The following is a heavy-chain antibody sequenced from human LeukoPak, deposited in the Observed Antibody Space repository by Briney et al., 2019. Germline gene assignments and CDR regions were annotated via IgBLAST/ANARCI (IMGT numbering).Heavy chain of an antibody. J-gene: IGHJ4*02. D-gene: IGHD6-13*01. Sequence: GGSLRLSCAASGFTFSSYAMSWVRQAPGKGLEWVSVITESGGTTYYAYSVKGRFTISRDNSKNTLYLQMISLRAEDTAVYYCGKTIAAGGTDYWGQGTLVTVSS. CDR3: GKTIAAGGTDY. CDR2: ITESGGTT. V-gene: IGHV3-23*01. CDR1: GFTFSSYA.